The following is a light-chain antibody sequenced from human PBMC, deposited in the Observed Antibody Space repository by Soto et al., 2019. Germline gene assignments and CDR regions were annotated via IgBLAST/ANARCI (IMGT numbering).Light chain of an antibody. Sequence: DIQMTQSPSSLSASLGDRFTITCQASQDIRYYLSWYQQKTGQAPKLLIYDASQLETGVPSRFSGSGSGTDFTFTINSLQPEDIGTYYCQHYNSFPITFGQGTRLEIK. V-gene: IGKV1-33*01. CDR2: DAS. CDR1: QDIRYY. CDR3: QHYNSFPIT. J-gene: IGKJ5*01.